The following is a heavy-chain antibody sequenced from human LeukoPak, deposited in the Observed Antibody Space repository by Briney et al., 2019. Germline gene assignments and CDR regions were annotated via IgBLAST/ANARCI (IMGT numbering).Heavy chain of an antibody. V-gene: IGHV3-23*01. CDR3: ASGSGYCSGGSCSDY. CDR2: IFPSGGEI. CDR1: GFTFSTFA. D-gene: IGHD2-15*01. Sequence: GGSLRLSCAASGFTFSTFAMIWVRQPPGKGLEWVSSIFPSGGEIHYADSVRGRFTISRDNSKSTLSLQMNSLRAEDTAVYYCASGSGYCSGGSCSDYWGQGTLVTVSS. J-gene: IGHJ4*02.